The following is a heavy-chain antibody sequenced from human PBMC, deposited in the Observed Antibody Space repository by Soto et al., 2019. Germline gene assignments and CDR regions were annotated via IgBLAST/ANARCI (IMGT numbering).Heavy chain of an antibody. J-gene: IGHJ5*02. D-gene: IGHD6-13*01. Sequence: EVQLLESGGRLAPPGGSLRLSCAASGFSFSSYAMNWVRQAPGKGLEWVSGISGSGGETYYADSVKGRFSSSRDNSKNTVYLQMNSLRSEDTAVYYCAKAGLAAGGTVWNWFDPWGQGILVTVSS. CDR3: AKAGLAAGGTVWNWFDP. V-gene: IGHV3-23*01. CDR2: ISGSGGET. CDR1: GFSFSSYA.